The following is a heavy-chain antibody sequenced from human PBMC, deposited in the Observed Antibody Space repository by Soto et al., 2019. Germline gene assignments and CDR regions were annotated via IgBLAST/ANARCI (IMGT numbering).Heavy chain of an antibody. CDR3: SRDDLNRGGKYCDY. CDR2: ISTDRGDT. Sequence: QVQLVQSGAEVKKPGASVKVACKASGYSFTTHDITWLRQAPGKGLEWVGGISTDRGDTIDPQNLQGRVTMTTDSSTSTVYMALKSLRSDDMAVYYWSRDDLNRGGKYCDYWGQGTLVTVSS. CDR1: GYSFTTHD. J-gene: IGHJ4*02. V-gene: IGHV1-18*03. D-gene: IGHD2-15*01.